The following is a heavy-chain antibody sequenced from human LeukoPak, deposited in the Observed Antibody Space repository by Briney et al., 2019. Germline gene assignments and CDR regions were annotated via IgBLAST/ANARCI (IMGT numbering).Heavy chain of an antibody. Sequence: SETLSLTCAVYGGSFSGYYWSWIRQPPGKGLEWIGEINHSGSTNYNPSLKSRVTMSVDTSKNQFSLKLSSVTAADTAVYYCARGGGEVRGVMQLTSKIYFDYWGQGTLVTVSS. CDR1: GGSFSGYY. CDR2: INHSGST. D-gene: IGHD3-10*01. V-gene: IGHV4-34*01. J-gene: IGHJ4*02. CDR3: ARGGGEVRGVMQLTSKIYFDY.